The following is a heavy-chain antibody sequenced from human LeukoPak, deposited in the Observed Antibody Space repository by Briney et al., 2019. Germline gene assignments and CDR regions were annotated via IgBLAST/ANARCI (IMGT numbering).Heavy chain of an antibody. D-gene: IGHD4-17*01. J-gene: IGHJ4*02. CDR1: GFTFSSYS. CDR2: ISSSSSYI. CDR3: ARDYFGDYGPFDS. Sequence: GGSLRLSCAASGFTFSSYSMNWVRQAPGTGLEWVSSISSSSSYIYYADSMKGRFTISRDNAENSLYLQMNSLRAEDTAVYYCARDYFGDYGPFDSWGQGTLVTVSS. V-gene: IGHV3-21*01.